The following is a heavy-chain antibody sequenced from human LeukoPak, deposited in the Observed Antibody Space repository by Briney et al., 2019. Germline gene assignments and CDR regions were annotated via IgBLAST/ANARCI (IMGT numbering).Heavy chain of an antibody. Sequence: SETLSLTCAVYGGSFSGYYWSWIRQPPGKGLEWIGEINHSGSTNYNPSLKSRVTISVDTSKNQFSLKLSSVTAADTAVYYCARRFRGYCSGGSCYSGYYYYYMDVWGKGTTVTISS. CDR1: GGSFSGYY. D-gene: IGHD2-15*01. J-gene: IGHJ6*03. CDR2: INHSGST. V-gene: IGHV4-34*01. CDR3: ARRFRGYCSGGSCYSGYYYYYMDV.